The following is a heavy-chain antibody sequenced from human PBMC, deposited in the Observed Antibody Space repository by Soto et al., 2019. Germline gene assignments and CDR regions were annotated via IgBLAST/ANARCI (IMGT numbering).Heavy chain of an antibody. CDR3: ARGASGSYYLWFDP. Sequence: ASVKVSCKASGYTFTGYYMHWVRQAPGQGLEWMGWINPNSGGTNYAQKFQGWVTMTRDTSISTAYMELSRLRSDDTAVYYCARGASGSYYLWFDPWGQGTLVTVSS. CDR2: INPNSGGT. V-gene: IGHV1-2*04. CDR1: GYTFTGYY. J-gene: IGHJ5*02. D-gene: IGHD1-26*01.